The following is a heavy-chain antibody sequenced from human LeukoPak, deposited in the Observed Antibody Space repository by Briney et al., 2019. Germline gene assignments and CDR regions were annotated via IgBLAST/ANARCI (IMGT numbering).Heavy chain of an antibody. D-gene: IGHD3-22*01. CDR3: ARVKYYYDSSGYYPDC. V-gene: IGHV3-53*01. CDR2: IYSGGST. J-gene: IGHJ4*02. CDR1: GFTVSSNY. Sequence: QPGGSLRLSCAASGFTVSSNYMSWVRQAPGKGLEWVSVIYSGGSTYYADSVKGRFTISRDNSKNTLYLQMNSLRAEDTAVYYCARVKYYYDSSGYYPDCWGQGTLVTVSS.